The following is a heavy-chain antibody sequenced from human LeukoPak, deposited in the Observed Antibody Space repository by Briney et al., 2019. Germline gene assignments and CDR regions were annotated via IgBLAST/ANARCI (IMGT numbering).Heavy chain of an antibody. CDR3: ASGSLSYTSSYFWLDP. D-gene: IGHD6-13*01. V-gene: IGHV1-2*02. CDR1: GSTFTVFY. Sequence: ASVKVSCKASGSTFTVFYLHWVRQAPGRRLEWLGWINPNSGGTKYAQKFQGRVTMTRDTSISTAYMELTRLRSDDTALYYCASGSLSYTSSYFWLDPWGQGTLVTVSS. CDR2: INPNSGGT. J-gene: IGHJ5*02.